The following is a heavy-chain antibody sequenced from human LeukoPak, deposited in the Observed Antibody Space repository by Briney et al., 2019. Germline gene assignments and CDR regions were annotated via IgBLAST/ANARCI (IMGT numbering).Heavy chain of an antibody. CDR2: IYPGDSDT. CDR3: ARIYSSSSWWFDP. V-gene: IGHV5-51*01. D-gene: IGHD6-6*01. CDR1: GYSFTSYW. Sequence: GESLKISCKGSGYSFTSYWIGWVRQMPGKGLEWMGIIYPGDSDTRYSPSFQGQVTISADKSISTAYLQWSSLKASDTAVYYCARIYSSSSWWFDPWGQGTLVTVSS. J-gene: IGHJ5*02.